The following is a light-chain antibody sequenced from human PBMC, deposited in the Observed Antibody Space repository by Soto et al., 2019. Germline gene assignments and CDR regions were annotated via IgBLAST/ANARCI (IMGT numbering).Light chain of an antibody. CDR2: DAS. J-gene: IGKJ1*01. V-gene: IGKV1-5*01. CDR1: HNINNY. CDR3: QQYNSYWAT. Sequence: DIQMTQSPSTLSASVGDRVAITFRASHNINNYLDWYQQKPGKAPKLLIYDASSLQSGVPSRFRESGCWTELTLTISSLQPDDFATYYCQQYNSYWATFGQGTKVDIK.